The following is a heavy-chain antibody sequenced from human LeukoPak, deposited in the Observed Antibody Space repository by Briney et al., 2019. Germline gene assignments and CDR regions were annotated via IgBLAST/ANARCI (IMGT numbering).Heavy chain of an antibody. D-gene: IGHD2-2*01. CDR1: GYTFTSYD. V-gene: IGHV1-8*01. CDR2: MNPNSGNT. J-gene: IGHJ5*02. Sequence: ASVKVSCKASGYTFTSYDINWVRQATGQGLEWMGWMNPNSGNTGYAQKFQGRVTMTRNTSISTAYVELSSLRSEDTAVYYCARGGDCSSTSCYYNWFDPWGQGTLVTVSS. CDR3: ARGGDCSSTSCYYNWFDP.